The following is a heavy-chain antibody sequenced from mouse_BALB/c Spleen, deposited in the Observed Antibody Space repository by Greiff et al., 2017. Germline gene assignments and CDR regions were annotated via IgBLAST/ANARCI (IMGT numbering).Heavy chain of an antibody. V-gene: IGHV14-3*02. CDR3: ASPYYGSSWFAY. J-gene: IGHJ2*01. Sequence: VQLQQSGAELVKPGASVKLSCTASGFNIKDTYMHWVKQRPEQGLEWIGRIDPANGNTKYDPKFQGKATITADTSSNTAYLQLSSLTSEDTAVYYCASPYYGSSWFAYWGQGTTLTVSS. D-gene: IGHD1-1*01. CDR2: IDPANGNT. CDR1: GFNIKDTY.